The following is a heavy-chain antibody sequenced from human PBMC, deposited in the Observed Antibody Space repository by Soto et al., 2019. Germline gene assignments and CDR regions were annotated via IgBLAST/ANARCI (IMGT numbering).Heavy chain of an antibody. Sequence: PGGSLRLSCAASGFTFSSYAMHWVRQAPGKGLEWVAVISYDGSNKYYADSVKGRFTISRDNSKNTLYLQMNSLRAEDTAVYYCARDYYDSSVLPGYFDYWGQGTLVTVSS. CDR1: GFTFSSYA. CDR3: ARDYYDSSVLPGYFDY. V-gene: IGHV3-30-3*01. CDR2: ISYDGSNK. J-gene: IGHJ4*02. D-gene: IGHD3-22*01.